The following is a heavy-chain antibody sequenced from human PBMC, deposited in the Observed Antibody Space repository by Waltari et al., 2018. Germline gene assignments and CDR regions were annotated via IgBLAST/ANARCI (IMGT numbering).Heavy chain of an antibody. CDR2: MSYSGTT. V-gene: IGHV4-39*01. D-gene: IGHD5-12*01. J-gene: IGHJ3*01. CDR3: ATYIGASVGTAAFDV. Sequence: GWTRQPPGQGPEWLPTMSYSGTTYSSPSLKSRLTITRYTSKNQLSLKLGSVTAADTAVYYCATYIGASVGTAAFDVWGQGTMVSVSS.